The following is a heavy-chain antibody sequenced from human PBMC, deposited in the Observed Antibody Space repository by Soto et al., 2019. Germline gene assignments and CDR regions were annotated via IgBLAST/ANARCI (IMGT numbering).Heavy chain of an antibody. CDR3: ARGLIYDSSGYYFDY. J-gene: IGHJ4*02. V-gene: IGHV1-18*01. CDR1: GYTFTSYG. Sequence: ASVKVSCKASGYTFTSYGISWVRQAPGQGLEWMGWISAYNGNTNYAQKLQGRVTMTTDTSTSTAYMELSSLKSEDTAVYYCARGLIYDSSGYYFDYWGQGTLVTVSS. CDR2: ISAYNGNT. D-gene: IGHD3-22*01.